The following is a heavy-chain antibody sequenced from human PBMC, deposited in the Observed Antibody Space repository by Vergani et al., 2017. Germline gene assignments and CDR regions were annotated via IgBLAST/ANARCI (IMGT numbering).Heavy chain of an antibody. CDR2: INHSGST. D-gene: IGHD5-18*01. J-gene: IGHJ6*03. Sequence: QVQLQQWGAGLLKPSETLSLTCAVYGGSFSGYYWSWIRQPPGKGLEWIGEINHSGSTNYNPSLKSRVTISVDTSKNQFSLKLSSVPAADTAVYYCARGGYSYGYYSYYDVDVWGKGTTVTVSS. V-gene: IGHV4-34*01. CDR1: GGSFSGYY. CDR3: ARGGYSYGYYSYYDVDV.